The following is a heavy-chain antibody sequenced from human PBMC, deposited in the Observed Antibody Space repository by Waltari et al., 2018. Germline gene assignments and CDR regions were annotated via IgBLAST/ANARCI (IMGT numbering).Heavy chain of an antibody. J-gene: IGHJ5*02. V-gene: IGHV4-59*01. CDR1: GGSISSYY. Sequence: QVQLQESGPGLVKPSETLSLTCTVSGGSISSYYWSWIRQPPGKGLEWIGYIYYSGSTHYHPSLKSRVTISVDTSKNQFSLKLSSVTAADTAVYYCARDLWAYCGGDCNWFDPWGQGTLVTVSS. D-gene: IGHD2-21*01. CDR3: ARDLWAYCGGDCNWFDP. CDR2: IYYSGST.